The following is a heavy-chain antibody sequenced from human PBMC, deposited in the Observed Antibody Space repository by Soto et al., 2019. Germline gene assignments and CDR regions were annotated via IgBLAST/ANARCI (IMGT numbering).Heavy chain of an antibody. CDR1: GGSISTSSFY. D-gene: IGHD6-19*01. J-gene: IGHJ5*02. Sequence: QLQLQESGPGLVKPSETLSLTCTVSGGSISTSSFYWGWIRQPPGKGLEWIGSMYNRGSTYYNPALKSRVTISVDTSKNQCSLKLSSVTAADTAGYYCARPRGGAVAGTWFDPFGQGTLVTVSS. V-gene: IGHV4-39*01. CDR2: MYNRGST. CDR3: ARPRGGAVAGTWFDP.